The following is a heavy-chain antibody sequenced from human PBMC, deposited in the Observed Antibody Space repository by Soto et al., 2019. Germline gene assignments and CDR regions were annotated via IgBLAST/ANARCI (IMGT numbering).Heavy chain of an antibody. CDR3: GRCRTDSYAMDV. D-gene: IGHD5-18*01. CDR1: GYSFTSYG. Sequence: ASVKVSCKASGYSFTSYGIAWVRQVPGQGPEWMGWISPYNGRTNYAQSVKGRVVMTTDISTNTVYLELRSLRSDDSDIYYCGRCRTDSYAMDVWGQGTTVTVSS. V-gene: IGHV1-18*01. J-gene: IGHJ6*02. CDR2: ISPYNGRT.